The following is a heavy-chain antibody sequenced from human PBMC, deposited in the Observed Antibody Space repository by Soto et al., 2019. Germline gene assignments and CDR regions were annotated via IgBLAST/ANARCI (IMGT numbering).Heavy chain of an antibody. V-gene: IGHV3-23*01. Sequence: EVQLLESGGGLVQPGGSLRLSCAASGFTFSSYAMSWVRQAPGKGLEWVSAISCSGGSTYYADSVKGRFTIPRDNSKNTLYLQMNSLRAEDTAVYYCAKGALTAPLADFWSVPFDYWGQGTLVTVS. CDR1: GFTFSSYA. CDR2: ISCSGGST. J-gene: IGHJ4*02. D-gene: IGHD3-3*01. CDR3: AKGALTAPLADFWSVPFDY.